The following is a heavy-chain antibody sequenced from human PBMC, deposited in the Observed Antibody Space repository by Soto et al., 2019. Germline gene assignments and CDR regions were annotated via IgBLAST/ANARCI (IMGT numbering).Heavy chain of an antibody. J-gene: IGHJ6*02. CDR1: GGSISSGGYY. Sequence: SETLSLTCTVSGGSISSGGYYWSWIRQHPGKGLEWIGYIYYSGSTYYNPSLKSRVTISVDTSKNQFSLKLSSVTAADTAVYYCARGYYDILTGYYPDRMDVWGQGTRVTVSS. CDR3: ARGYYDILTGYYPDRMDV. V-gene: IGHV4-31*03. CDR2: IYYSGST. D-gene: IGHD3-9*01.